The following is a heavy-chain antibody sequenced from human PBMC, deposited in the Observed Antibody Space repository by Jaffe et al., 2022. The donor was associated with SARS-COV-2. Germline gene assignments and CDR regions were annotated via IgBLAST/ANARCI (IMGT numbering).Heavy chain of an antibody. D-gene: IGHD3-16*01. CDR3: ARDFWGGLDY. Sequence: EVQLVDSGGGLVQPGGSLRLSCAASGFTLSNFWMHWVRHAPGKGLVGVSRINPDGSIPTYADSVKGRFTISRDNAQNTLYLQMSSLRAEDSGIYYCARDFWGGLDYWGQGTLVTVSS. CDR2: INPDGSIP. V-gene: IGHV3-74*01. CDR1: GFTLSNFW. J-gene: IGHJ4*02.